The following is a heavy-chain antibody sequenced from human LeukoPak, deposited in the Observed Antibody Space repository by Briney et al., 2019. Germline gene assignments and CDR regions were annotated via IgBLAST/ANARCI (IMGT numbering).Heavy chain of an antibody. D-gene: IGHD5-24*01. J-gene: IGHJ4*02. CDR1: GLTVSNNY. CDR2: IYGGGST. V-gene: IGHV3-53*01. CDR3: AKNGDGYNNASGGDY. Sequence: GGSPRLSCAASGLTVSNNYMSWVRQAPGKGLEWVSVIYGGGSTFYADSVQGRFTISRDNSKNTLYLQMNSLRVEDTAFYYCAKNGDGYNNASGGDYWGQGTLVTVSS.